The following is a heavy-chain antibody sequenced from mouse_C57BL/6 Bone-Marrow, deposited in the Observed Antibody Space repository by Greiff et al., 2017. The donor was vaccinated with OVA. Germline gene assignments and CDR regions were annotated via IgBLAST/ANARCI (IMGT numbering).Heavy chain of an antibody. V-gene: IGHV1-5*01. Sequence: EVKVEESGTVLARPGASVKMSCKTSGYTFTSYWMHWVKQRPGQGLEWIGAIYPGNSDTSYNQKFKGKAKLTAVTSASTAYMELSSLTNEDSAVYYCSSYGSSPYFDYWGQGTTLTVSS. J-gene: IGHJ2*01. CDR1: GYTFTSYW. CDR3: SSYGSSPYFDY. CDR2: IYPGNSDT. D-gene: IGHD1-1*01.